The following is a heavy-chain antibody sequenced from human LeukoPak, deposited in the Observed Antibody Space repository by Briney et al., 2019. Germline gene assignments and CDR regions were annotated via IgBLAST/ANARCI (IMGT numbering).Heavy chain of an antibody. V-gene: IGHV1-18*04. CDR3: ARSRIAVAGTRTYYFDY. J-gene: IGHJ4*02. D-gene: IGHD6-19*01. CDR2: ISAYNGNT. CDR1: GYTFTGYY. Sequence: ASVKVSCKASGYTFTGYYMHWVRQAPGQGLEWMGWISAYNGNTNYAQKLQGRVTMTTDTSTSTAYMELRSLRSDDTAVYYCARSRIAVAGTRTYYFDYWGQGTLVTVSS.